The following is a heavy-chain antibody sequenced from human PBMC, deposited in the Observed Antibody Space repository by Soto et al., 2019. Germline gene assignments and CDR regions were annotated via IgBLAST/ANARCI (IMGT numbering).Heavy chain of an antibody. CDR1: GYTITSYG. Sequence: QVHLVQSGAEVKKPGASVKVSCKASGYTITSYGITWVRQAPGQGLEWMGWISAHNGNTDYAQKLQGRVIVTRDTSTSTAYMELRSLRSDDTAVYYYARGRYGDYWGQGALVTVSS. V-gene: IGHV1-18*01. CDR2: ISAHNGNT. D-gene: IGHD1-1*01. CDR3: ARGRYGDY. J-gene: IGHJ4*02.